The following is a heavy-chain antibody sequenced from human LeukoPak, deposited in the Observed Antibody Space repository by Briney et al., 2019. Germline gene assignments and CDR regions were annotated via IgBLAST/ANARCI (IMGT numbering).Heavy chain of an antibody. Sequence: SETLSLTCAVYGGSFSGYYWSWIRQPPGKGLEWIGEINHSGSTNYNPSLKSRVTISVDTSKNQFSLKLSSVTAADTAVYYCARRPPLRLQRYFDYWGQGTLVTVSS. V-gene: IGHV4-34*01. J-gene: IGHJ4*02. CDR1: GGSFSGYY. CDR3: ARRPPLRLQRYFDY. CDR2: INHSGST. D-gene: IGHD4-17*01.